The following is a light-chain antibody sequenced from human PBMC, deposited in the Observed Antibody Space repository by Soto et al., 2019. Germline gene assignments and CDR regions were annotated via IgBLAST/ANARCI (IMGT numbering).Light chain of an antibody. CDR1: QSVSSY. Sequence: IVIAQSPSTLSMSPPERATLSCRTSQSVSSYLAWYQQKPGQAPRLLIYGASSRATGIPDRFSGSGSGTDFTLTISRLEPEDFAVYYCQQYGSSPITFGQGTRLEIK. J-gene: IGKJ5*01. V-gene: IGKV3-20*01. CDR3: QQYGSSPIT. CDR2: GAS.